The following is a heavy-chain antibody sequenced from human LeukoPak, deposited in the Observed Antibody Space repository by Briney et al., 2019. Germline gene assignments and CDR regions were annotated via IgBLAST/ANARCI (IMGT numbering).Heavy chain of an antibody. CDR2: IRSKANSYAT. V-gene: IGHV3-73*01. J-gene: IGHJ4*02. Sequence: PGGSLRLSCAASGFTFSGSAMHWVRQASGKGLEWVGRIRSKANSYATAYAASVKGRFTISRDDSKNTAYLQTNSLKTEDTAVYYCTRTNYYDSSGSDYWGQGTLVTVSS. CDR3: TRTNYYDSSGSDY. CDR1: GFTFSGSA. D-gene: IGHD3-22*01.